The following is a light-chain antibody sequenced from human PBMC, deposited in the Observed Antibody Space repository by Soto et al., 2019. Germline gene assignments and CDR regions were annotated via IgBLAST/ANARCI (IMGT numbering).Light chain of an antibody. Sequence: EIVLTQSPAPLSLSPGERATLSCRASQSVSSYLAWYQQKPGQAPRLLIYDASNRATGIPARFSGSGSGTDFTLTISSLVPEDFAVYYCQQLSNWSFGVGTKVEIK. CDR1: QSVSSY. J-gene: IGKJ4*01. CDR3: QQLSNWS. V-gene: IGKV3-11*01. CDR2: DAS.